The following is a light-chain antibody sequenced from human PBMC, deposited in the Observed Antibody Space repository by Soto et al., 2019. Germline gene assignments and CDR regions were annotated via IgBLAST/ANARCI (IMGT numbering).Light chain of an antibody. CDR2: GAS. V-gene: IGKV3D-20*02. J-gene: IGKJ4*01. CDR3: QQRCNWPPVT. CDR1: QSVSSSY. Sequence: EIVLTQSPGTLSLSPGERATLSCRASQSVSSSYLAWYQQKPGQAPRLLIYGASSRATGIPDRFSGSGSGTDFTLTISRLEPEDFAVYYCQQRCNWPPVTFGGGTTVEIK.